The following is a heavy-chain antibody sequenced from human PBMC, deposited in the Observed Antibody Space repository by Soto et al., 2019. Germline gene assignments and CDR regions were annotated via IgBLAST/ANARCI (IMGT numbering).Heavy chain of an antibody. CDR2: INHSGST. D-gene: IGHD3-3*01. CDR1: GGSFSGYY. CDR3: ARGRRYDFWSGYLAGAFDI. Sequence: QVQLQQWGAGLLKPSETLSLTCAVYGGSFSGYYWSWIRQPPGKGLEWIGEINHSGSTNYNPSLKSRVTISVDTSKNQFSLKLSSVTAADTAVYYCARGRRYDFWSGYLAGAFDIWGQGTMVTVSS. V-gene: IGHV4-34*01. J-gene: IGHJ3*02.